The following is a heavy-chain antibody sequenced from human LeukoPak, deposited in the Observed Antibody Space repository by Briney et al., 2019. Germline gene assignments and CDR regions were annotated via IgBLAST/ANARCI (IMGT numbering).Heavy chain of an antibody. V-gene: IGHV1-18*01. CDR3: ARGGYDFWSGYTTFDP. J-gene: IGHJ5*02. Sequence: ASAKVSCKASGYTFTSYGISWVRQAPGQGLEWMGWISAYNGNTNYAQKLQGRVTMTTDTSTSTAYMELRSLRSDDTAVYYCARGGYDFWSGYTTFDPWGQGTLVTVSS. CDR2: ISAYNGNT. D-gene: IGHD3-3*01. CDR1: GYTFTSYG.